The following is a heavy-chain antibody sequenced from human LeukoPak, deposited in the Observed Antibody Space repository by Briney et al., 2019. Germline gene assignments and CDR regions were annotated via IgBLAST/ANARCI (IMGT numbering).Heavy chain of an antibody. CDR2: ISSSGSTI. Sequence: SGGSLRLSCAASGFTFSDYYMSWIRQAPGRGLEWVSYISSSGSTIYYADSVKGRFTISRDNAKNSLYLQMNSLRAEDTAVYYCARVDPDYGGNSGIDYWGQGTLVTVSS. D-gene: IGHD4-23*01. J-gene: IGHJ4*02. CDR1: GFTFSDYY. V-gene: IGHV3-11*04. CDR3: ARVDPDYGGNSGIDY.